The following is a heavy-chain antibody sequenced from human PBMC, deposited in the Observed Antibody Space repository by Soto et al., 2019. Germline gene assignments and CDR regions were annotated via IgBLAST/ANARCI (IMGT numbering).Heavy chain of an antibody. CDR1: GYTFTGYY. V-gene: IGHV1-2*04. J-gene: IGHJ6*02. CDR2: INPNSGGT. Sequence: ASVKVSCKASGYTFTGYYMHWVRQAPGQGLEWMGWINPNSGGTNYAQKFQGWVTMTRDTSISTAYMELSRLRSDDTAVYYCARFPIGGSFGRRSVYYGMDVWGQGTTVTVSS. D-gene: IGHD3-3*01. CDR3: ARFPIGGSFGRRSVYYGMDV.